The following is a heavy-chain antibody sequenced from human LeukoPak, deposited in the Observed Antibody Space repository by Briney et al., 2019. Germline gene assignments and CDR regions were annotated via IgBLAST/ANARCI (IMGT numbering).Heavy chain of an antibody. CDR1: GFPFSNYW. Sequence: GSLRLSCAASGFPFSNYWMHWVRQAPGKGLVWVSRINSDGSTTNYADSVKGRFTVSRDNAKNTLYLQMNSLRAEDTAVYYCVVFSTPGNWGQGTLVTVSS. CDR2: INSDGSTT. D-gene: IGHD2-8*01. V-gene: IGHV3-74*01. CDR3: VVFSTPGN. J-gene: IGHJ4*02.